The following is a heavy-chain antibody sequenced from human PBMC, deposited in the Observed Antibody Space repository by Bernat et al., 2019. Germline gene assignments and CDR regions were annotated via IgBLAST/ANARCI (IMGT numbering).Heavy chain of an antibody. CDR3: ARVVSGWYFPSQFDY. Sequence: QVQLQESGPGLVKPSETLSLTCTVSGGSLSSYYWSWIRQPPGKGLEWIGYIYYSGSTNYNPSLKSRVTISVDTSKNQFSLKLSSVTAADTAVYYCARVVSGWYFPSQFDYWGQGTLVTVSS. CDR1: GGSLSSYY. D-gene: IGHD2-15*01. V-gene: IGHV4-59*01. CDR2: IYYSGST. J-gene: IGHJ4*02.